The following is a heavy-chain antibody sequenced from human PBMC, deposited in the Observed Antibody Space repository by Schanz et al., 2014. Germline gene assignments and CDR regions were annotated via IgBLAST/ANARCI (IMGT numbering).Heavy chain of an antibody. CDR3: AKDPSHGDYDYYFDY. CDR2: ISYDGSNK. J-gene: IGHJ4*02. CDR1: GFTLSSYA. D-gene: IGHD3-22*01. V-gene: IGHV3-30-3*02. Sequence: QVQLVESGGGVVQPGRSLRLSCAASGFTLSSYAMHWVRQAPGKGLEWVAVISYDGSNKYYADSVKGRFTISRDNSKNTLYLQMNSLRAEDTAVYYCAKDPSHGDYDYYFDYWGQGTLVTVSS.